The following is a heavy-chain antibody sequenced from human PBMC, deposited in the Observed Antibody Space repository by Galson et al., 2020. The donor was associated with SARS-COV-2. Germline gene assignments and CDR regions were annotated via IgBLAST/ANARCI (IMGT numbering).Heavy chain of an antibody. Sequence: SQTLSLTCAVYGGSFSGYYWSWIRQPPGKGLEWIGEINHSGSTNYKPSLRSRVTISEDTSKNQFSLKLSSVTAADTAVYYCARRPPDYRKYIDGWGRGTTVTVSS. V-gene: IGHV4-34*01. CDR3: ARRPPDYRKYIDG. J-gene: IGHJ6*03. D-gene: IGHD4-4*01. CDR2: INHSGST. CDR1: GGSFSGYY.